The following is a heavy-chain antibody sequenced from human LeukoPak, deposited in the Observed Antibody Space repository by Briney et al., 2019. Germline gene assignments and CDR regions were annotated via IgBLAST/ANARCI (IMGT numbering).Heavy chain of an antibody. D-gene: IGHD3-3*01. J-gene: IGHJ6*02. CDR2: MNPNSGNT. CDR1: GGTFSSYA. V-gene: IGHV1-8*02. Sequence: ASVKVSCKASGGTFSSYAISWVRQAPGQGLEWMGWMNPNSGNTGYAQKFQGRVTMTRNTSISTAYMELSSLRSEDTAVYYCASAYYDFWSGYQPFSYYYYGMDVWGQGTTVTVSS. CDR3: ASAYYDFWSGYQPFSYYYYGMDV.